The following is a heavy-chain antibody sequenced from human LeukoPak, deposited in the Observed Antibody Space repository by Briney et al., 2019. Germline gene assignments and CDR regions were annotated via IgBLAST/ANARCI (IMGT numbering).Heavy chain of an antibody. CDR3: ARGGRSGGSGSYGAFDI. V-gene: IGHV3-33*08. D-gene: IGHD3-10*01. Sequence: PGGSLRLSCAASGFTFSSYGMHWVRQAPGKGLEWVAVIWYGGSNKYYADSVKGRFTISRDNAKNSLYLQMNSLRAEDTAVYYCARGGRSGGSGSYGAFDIWGQGTMVTVSS. CDR2: IWYGGSNK. CDR1: GFTFSSYG. J-gene: IGHJ3*02.